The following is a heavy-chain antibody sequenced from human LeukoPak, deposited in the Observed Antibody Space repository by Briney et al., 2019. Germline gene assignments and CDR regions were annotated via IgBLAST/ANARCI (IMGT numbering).Heavy chain of an antibody. CDR3: ARGSRENYDYYYMDV. J-gene: IGHJ6*03. CDR2: IYHSGST. Sequence: SETLSLTCPVSGYSISSGYYWGWIRQPPGTGLEWIGSIYHSGSTDYNPSLKSRVTISVDTSKNQFSLKLSSVTAANRAVYYCARGSRENYDYYYMDVWGKGTTVTVSS. CDR1: GYSISSGYY. D-gene: IGHD3-10*01. V-gene: IGHV4-38-2*02.